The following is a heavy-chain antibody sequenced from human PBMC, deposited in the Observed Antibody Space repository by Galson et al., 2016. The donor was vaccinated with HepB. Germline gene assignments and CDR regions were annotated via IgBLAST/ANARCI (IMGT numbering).Heavy chain of an antibody. Sequence: SLRLSCAASGFTFSDHAMSWFRQAPGKGLEWVGFISSNAYGGTTEFAASVKGRFTISRDDSKSIAYLQMNSLKIEDTAVYYCSRGYGSATRYWGQGTLVTVSS. D-gene: IGHD3-10*01. J-gene: IGHJ4*02. CDR2: ISSNAYGGTT. CDR1: GFTFSDHA. V-gene: IGHV3-49*03. CDR3: SRGYGSATRY.